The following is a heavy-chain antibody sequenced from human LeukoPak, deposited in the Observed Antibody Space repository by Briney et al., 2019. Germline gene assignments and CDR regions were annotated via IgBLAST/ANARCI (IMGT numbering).Heavy chain of an antibody. CDR2: IYPSDSDT. D-gene: IGHD3-22*01. CDR3: ATLDYYDSRGAFAY. J-gene: IGHJ4*02. CDR1: GYSLTNYW. V-gene: IGHV5-51*01. Sequence: GESLKISCKGSGYSLTNYWVAWVRQMSGKGLEWMGIIYPSDSDTKYSPSFRGQIVISADKSISTAYLQWSSLTAPDTAMYYCATLDYYDSRGAFAYWGQGTLVTVSS.